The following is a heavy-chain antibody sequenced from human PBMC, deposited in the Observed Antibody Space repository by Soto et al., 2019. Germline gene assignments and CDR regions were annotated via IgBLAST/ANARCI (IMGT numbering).Heavy chain of an antibody. V-gene: IGHV1-69*13. J-gene: IGHJ6*02. CDR3: ARLRPTGWAGYYYYGMDV. Sequence: SVKVSCKASGGTFSSYAISWVRQAPGQGLEWMGGIIPIFGTANYAQKFQGRVTITADESTSTAYMELSSLRSEDTAVYYCARLRPTGWAGYYYYGMDVWGQGTTVTVAS. D-gene: IGHD6-19*01. CDR2: IIPIFGTA. CDR1: GGTFSSYA.